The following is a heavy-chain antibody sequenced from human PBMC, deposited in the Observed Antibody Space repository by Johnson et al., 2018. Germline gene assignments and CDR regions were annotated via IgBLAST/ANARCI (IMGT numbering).Heavy chain of an antibody. V-gene: IGHV3-30*18. D-gene: IGHD5-18*01. CDR2: ISYDGSNK. Sequence: QVQLVESGGGVVQPGRSLRLSCAASGFSFSTYGMHWVRQAPGKVLEWVAVISYDGSNKFSADSVKGRFTISRDNSKNTLELQMNSLRAEDTAVYYGAKDLDTAFDHWGQGTMVTVSS. J-gene: IGHJ3*01. CDR3: AKDLDTAFDH. CDR1: GFSFSTYG.